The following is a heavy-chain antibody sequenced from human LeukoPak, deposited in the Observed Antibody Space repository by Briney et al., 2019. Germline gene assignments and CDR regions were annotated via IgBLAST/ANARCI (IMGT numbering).Heavy chain of an antibody. J-gene: IGHJ4*02. CDR1: GGSFSGYY. CDR2: INHSGST. Sequence: SETLSLTCAVYGGSFSGYYWSWIRQPPGKGLEWIGEINHSGSTNYNPSLKSRVTISVDTSKNQFSLKLSSVTAADTAVYYCARGIRGYSYDNLDYWGQGTLVTVSS. CDR3: ARGIRGYSYDNLDY. D-gene: IGHD5-18*01. V-gene: IGHV4-34*01.